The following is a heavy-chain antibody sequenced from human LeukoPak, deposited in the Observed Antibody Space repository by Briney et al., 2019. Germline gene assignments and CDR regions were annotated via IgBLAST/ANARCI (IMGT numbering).Heavy chain of an antibody. CDR3: ARDGALYYYYGMDV. D-gene: IGHD3-16*01. CDR1: GFTFSSYW. Sequence: GSLRLSCAASGFTFSSYWMSWVRQAPGKGVEWVANIKQDGSEKYYVDSVKGRFTISRDNAKNSLYLQMNSLRAEDTAVYYCARDGALYYYYGMDVWGQGTTVTVSS. J-gene: IGHJ6*02. V-gene: IGHV3-7*01. CDR2: IKQDGSEK.